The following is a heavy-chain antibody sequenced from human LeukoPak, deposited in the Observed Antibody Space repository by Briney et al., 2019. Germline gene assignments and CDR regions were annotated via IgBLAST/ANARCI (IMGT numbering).Heavy chain of an antibody. D-gene: IGHD6-19*01. CDR3: ARGLYGQWLTFDY. CDR1: GGTFSSYA. J-gene: IGHJ4*02. V-gene: IGHV1-69*13. Sequence: SVKVSCKASGGTFSSYAISWVRQAPGQGLEWMGGIIPIFGTANYAQKFQGRVTITADESTSTDYMELRSLRSDDTAVYYCARGLYGQWLTFDYRGQGTLVTVSS. CDR2: IIPIFGTA.